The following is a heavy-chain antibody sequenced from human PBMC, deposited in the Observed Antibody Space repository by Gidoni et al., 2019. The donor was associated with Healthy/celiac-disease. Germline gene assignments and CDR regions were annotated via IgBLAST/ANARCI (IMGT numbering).Heavy chain of an antibody. Sequence: VQLVQSGAEEKKLGSSVTVSCRASGGRFSSYAIRWVRQALGQGLEWMGGIIPIFGTANYAQKLQGRVTITADESTSTAYMELSSLRSEDTAVYYCASVNYYDSSGYYSTRDDAFDIWGQGTMVTVSS. J-gene: IGHJ3*02. CDR3: ASVNYYDSSGYYSTRDDAFDI. D-gene: IGHD3-22*01. CDR1: GGRFSSYA. CDR2: IIPIFGTA. V-gene: IGHV1-69*01.